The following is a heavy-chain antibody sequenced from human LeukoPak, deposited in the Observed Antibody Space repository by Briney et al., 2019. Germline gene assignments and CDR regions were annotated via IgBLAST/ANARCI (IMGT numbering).Heavy chain of an antibody. Sequence: TSETLSLTCTVSGGSISSYYWSWIRQPPGKGLEWIGYIYTSGSTNYNPSLKSRVTISVDTSKNQFSLKLSSVTAADTAVYYCARRFLDNGYYYYRDVWGKGTTVTVSS. CDR2: IYTSGST. CDR1: GGSISSYY. D-gene: IGHD3-3*01. J-gene: IGHJ6*03. CDR3: ARRFLDNGYYYYRDV. V-gene: IGHV4-4*09.